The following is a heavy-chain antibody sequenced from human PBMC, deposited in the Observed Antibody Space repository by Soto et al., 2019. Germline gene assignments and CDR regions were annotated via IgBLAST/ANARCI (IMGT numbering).Heavy chain of an antibody. CDR2: IVTSSAYT. D-gene: IGHD6-13*01. CDR3: ARLRASGWYMGGYLDS. CDR1: GFTFSDYY. Sequence: QVQLVESGGGLVKPGGSLRLSCVVSGFTFSDYYMSWLRQAPGKGLEWVSYIVTSSAYTKYADFVKGRFSISRDNAKNSLYLEMNSLRVEDTAVYYCARLRASGWYMGGYLDSWGQGTLVTVSS. V-gene: IGHV3-11*06. J-gene: IGHJ4*02.